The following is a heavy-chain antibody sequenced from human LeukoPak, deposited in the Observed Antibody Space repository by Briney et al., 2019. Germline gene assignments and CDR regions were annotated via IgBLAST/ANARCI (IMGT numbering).Heavy chain of an antibody. CDR1: GGSFSGYY. CDR3: ARYSSGWSPPDY. Sequence: PSETLSLTCAVYGGSFSGYYWSWIRQPPGKGLEWIGEINHSGSTNYNPSLKSRVTISVDTSKNQFSLKLSSVTAADTAVYYCARYSSGWSPPDYWGQGTLVTVSS. D-gene: IGHD6-19*01. CDR2: INHSGST. J-gene: IGHJ4*02. V-gene: IGHV4-34*01.